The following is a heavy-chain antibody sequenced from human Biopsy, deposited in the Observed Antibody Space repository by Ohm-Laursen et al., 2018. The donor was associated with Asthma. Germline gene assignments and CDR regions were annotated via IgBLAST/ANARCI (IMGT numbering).Heavy chain of an antibody. Sequence: SLRLSCTASGFTFDDYGMHWVRQAPGKGLEWVSGISWNSSSIGYADSVKGRFTISRDNSKNTLYLQMNSLRAEDTAVYYCAKGFSSTSCYGICYYYVMDVWGQGTTVTVSS. CDR2: ISWNSSSI. D-gene: IGHD2-2*01. V-gene: IGHV3-9*01. CDR3: AKGFSSTSCYGICYYYVMDV. J-gene: IGHJ6*02. CDR1: GFTFDDYG.